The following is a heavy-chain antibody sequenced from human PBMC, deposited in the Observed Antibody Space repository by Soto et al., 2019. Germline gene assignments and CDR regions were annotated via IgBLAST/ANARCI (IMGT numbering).Heavy chain of an antibody. J-gene: IGHJ6*02. V-gene: IGHV4-39*01. Sequence: PSETLSLTCTVSGGSISSSSYYWGWIRQPPGKVLEWIGIIYYSGSTYYNPSLKSRVTISVDTSKNQFSLKLSSVTAADTAVYYCARRLYYDSSGFEGGGMDVWGQGTTVT. CDR3: ARRLYYDSSGFEGGGMDV. CDR1: GGSISSSSYY. D-gene: IGHD3-22*01. CDR2: IYYSGST.